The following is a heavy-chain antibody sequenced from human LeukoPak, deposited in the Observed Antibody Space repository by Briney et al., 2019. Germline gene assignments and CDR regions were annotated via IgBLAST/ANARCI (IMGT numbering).Heavy chain of an antibody. J-gene: IGHJ2*01. Sequence: PSQTLSLTCTVSGGSISSGSYYWTWIRQPAGKGLEWIGRIYTSGSTNYNPSLKSRVTISLDTSKNQFSLKLSSVTAADTAVYYCAGRDSAIGWYFDLWGRGTLVTVSS. D-gene: IGHD3-16*01. V-gene: IGHV4-61*02. CDR2: IYTSGST. CDR3: AGRDSAIGWYFDL. CDR1: GGSISSGSYY.